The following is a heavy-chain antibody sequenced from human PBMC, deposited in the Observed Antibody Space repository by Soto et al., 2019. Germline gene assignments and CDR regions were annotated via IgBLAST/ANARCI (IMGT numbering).Heavy chain of an antibody. CDR3: ARERPDGARLDP. D-gene: IGHD6-6*01. V-gene: IGHV4-30-4*01. Sequence: QVQLQESGPGLVKPSQTLSLTCTVSGGSISSGDYYWSWIRQPPGKGLEWIGYIYYSGSTFYNPSLKSRVTLSVDTSKNQFSLKLSSVPAADTAVYYCARERPDGARLDPWGQGTLVTVSS. CDR2: IYYSGST. CDR1: GGSISSGDYY. J-gene: IGHJ5*02.